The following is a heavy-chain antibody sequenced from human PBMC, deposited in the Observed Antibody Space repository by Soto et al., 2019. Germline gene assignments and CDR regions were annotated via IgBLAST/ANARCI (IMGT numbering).Heavy chain of an antibody. CDR1: GGTFNFYS. V-gene: IGHV1-69*02. CDR2: VIPMVGMS. Sequence: QVQLVQSGAEVKKPGSSVKVSCTASGGTFNFYSISWVRQAPGQGLEWVGRVIPMVGMSEYAQKFQGRVTITAHKSTSTAYMNLRSLRSADTAVYYCATNCGSGSAHFDYWGQGTLVTVSS. J-gene: IGHJ4*02. D-gene: IGHD3-10*01. CDR3: ATNCGSGSAHFDY.